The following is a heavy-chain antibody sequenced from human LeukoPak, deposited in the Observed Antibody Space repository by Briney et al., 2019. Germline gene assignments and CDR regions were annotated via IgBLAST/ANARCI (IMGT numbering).Heavy chain of an antibody. CDR2: ISYDGSNE. J-gene: IGHJ4*02. V-gene: IGHV3-30*18. D-gene: IGHD3-22*01. Sequence: PGGSLRLSCAASGFTFSSYGMHWVRQAPGKGLEWVAVISYDGSNEYYADSVKGRFTISRDNSKNTLYLQMNSLRAEDTAVYYCAKDLGDSSGYYPPPFDYWGQGTLVTVSS. CDR1: GFTFSSYG. CDR3: AKDLGDSSGYYPPPFDY.